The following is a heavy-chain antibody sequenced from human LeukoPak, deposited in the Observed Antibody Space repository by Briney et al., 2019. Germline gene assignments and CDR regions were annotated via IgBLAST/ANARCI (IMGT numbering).Heavy chain of an antibody. CDR2: ISAHNGDT. Sequence: GASVKVSCKASGYTFTTYGINWVRQAPGQGLEWMGWISAHNGDTNYAQKFQGRVTITADKSTSTAYMELSSLRSEDTAVYYCARDGNVVVTAIHWAFDIWGQGTMVTVSS. CDR1: GYTFTTYG. J-gene: IGHJ3*02. D-gene: IGHD2-21*02. V-gene: IGHV1-18*01. CDR3: ARDGNVVVTAIHWAFDI.